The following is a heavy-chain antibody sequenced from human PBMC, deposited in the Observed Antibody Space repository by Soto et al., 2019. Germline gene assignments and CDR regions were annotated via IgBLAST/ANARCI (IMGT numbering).Heavy chain of an antibody. D-gene: IGHD6-19*01. CDR1: GYTFTDYY. J-gene: IGHJ4*02. CDR3: ARDHVLRGWYTDY. CDR2: INPNSGGT. Sequence: ASVKVSCKASGYTFTDYYMHWVRQAPGQGLEWLGWINPNSGGTNYAQKFQGSVTMTRDTSISTAYMELSRLRSDDTAVYYCARDHVLRGWYTDYWGQGTLVTVSS. V-gene: IGHV1-2*02.